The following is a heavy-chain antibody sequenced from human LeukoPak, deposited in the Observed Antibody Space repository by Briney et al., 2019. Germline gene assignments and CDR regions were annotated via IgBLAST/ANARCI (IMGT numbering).Heavy chain of an antibody. CDR1: GFAVSDSY. J-gene: IGHJ6*03. CDR2: IYTGGNT. Sequence: PGGSLRLSCAPSGFAVSDSYMSWVRLVPGKGLEWVSFIYTGGNTYYADSVKGRFTISRDNSKNPLFLQMNSLRDDDTAVYYCAKSIGCSGGICYSADYYYYMDVWGKGTTVTVSS. V-gene: IGHV3-53*01. CDR3: AKSIGCSGGICYSADYYYYMDV. D-gene: IGHD2-15*01.